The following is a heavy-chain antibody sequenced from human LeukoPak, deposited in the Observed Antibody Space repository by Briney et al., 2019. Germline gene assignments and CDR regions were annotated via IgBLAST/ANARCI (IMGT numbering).Heavy chain of an antibody. V-gene: IGHV1-18*01. CDR2: MNPNSGNT. J-gene: IGHJ4*02. CDR1: GYTFTSYD. D-gene: IGHD5-12*01. CDR3: ARDEAGYDY. Sequence: ASVKVSCKASGYTFTSYDINWVRQATGQGLEWMGWMNPNSGNTNYAQKLQGRVTMTTDTSTSTAYMELRSLRSDDTAVYYCARDEAGYDYWGQGTLVTVSS.